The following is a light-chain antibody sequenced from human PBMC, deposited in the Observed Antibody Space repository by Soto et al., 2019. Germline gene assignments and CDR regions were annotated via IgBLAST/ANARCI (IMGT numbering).Light chain of an antibody. CDR1: PSVANF. Sequence: EIVLIQSPATLSLSPGERATLSCRASPSVANFVAWYQQKPGQAPGLLIYGAFASATGIPARFSGSGSGTGFTLTISSLEPEDAAVYYCQQRNVWPPVTFGQGTRLEIK. V-gene: IGKV3-11*01. CDR2: GAF. J-gene: IGKJ5*01. CDR3: QQRNVWPPVT.